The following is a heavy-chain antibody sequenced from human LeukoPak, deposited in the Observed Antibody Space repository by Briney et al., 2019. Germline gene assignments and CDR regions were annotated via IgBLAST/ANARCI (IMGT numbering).Heavy chain of an antibody. J-gene: IGHJ6*02. V-gene: IGHV3-7*05. Sequence: PGGSLRLSCAASGFTFRSYWMSWVRQAPGKGLEWVAILNQDGSEKYYVDSVRGRFTISRDNAENSLYLQMNSPRAEDTAIYYCARRRGDVWGQGTTVTVSS. CDR1: GFTFRSYW. CDR2: LNQDGSEK. CDR3: ARRRGDV.